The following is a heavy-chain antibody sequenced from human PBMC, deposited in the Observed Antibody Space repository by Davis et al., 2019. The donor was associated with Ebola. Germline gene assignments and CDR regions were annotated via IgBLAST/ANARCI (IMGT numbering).Heavy chain of an antibody. CDR2: IRPRRPKT. CDR3: AREIGGSGWYSVDY. D-gene: IGHD6-19*01. CDR1: GFTFTNYA. J-gene: IGHJ4*02. Sequence: GGSLRLSCAASGFTFTNYAMDWXXXXXXXXXXXXSAIRPRRPKTYYTDSVKGRFGISRDNSKNMLYLEMNSLRAEDTALYYCAREIGGSGWYSVDYWGQGTLVTVSS. V-gene: IGHV3-23*01.